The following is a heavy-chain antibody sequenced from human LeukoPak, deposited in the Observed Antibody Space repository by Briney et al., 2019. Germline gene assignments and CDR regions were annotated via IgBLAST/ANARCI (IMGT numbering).Heavy chain of an antibody. D-gene: IGHD6-19*01. CDR3: ASPAVADGRRYFDY. Sequence: PGGSLRLSCAASGFTVSSNYMSWVRQAPGKGLEWVSVIYSGVTTYYADSVKGRFTISRDNSKNTLYLQMNSLRAEDTAVYYCASPAVADGRRYFDYWGQGTLVTVSS. CDR1: GFTVSSNY. CDR2: IYSGVTT. V-gene: IGHV3-53*01. J-gene: IGHJ4*02.